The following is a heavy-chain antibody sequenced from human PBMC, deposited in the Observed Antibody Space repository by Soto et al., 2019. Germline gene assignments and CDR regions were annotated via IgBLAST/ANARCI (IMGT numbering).Heavy chain of an antibody. V-gene: IGHV3-33*01. CDR3: AREVSGYSSGWYYYYYGMDV. Sequence: GGSLRLSCAASGFIFSSYGMHWVRQGPGKGLEWVAVIWYDGSNKYYADSVKGRFTISRDNSKNTLYLEMISLRAEDTAVYYCAREVSGYSSGWYYYYYGMDVWGQGTTVTVSS. CDR1: GFIFSSYG. D-gene: IGHD6-19*01. CDR2: IWYDGSNK. J-gene: IGHJ6*02.